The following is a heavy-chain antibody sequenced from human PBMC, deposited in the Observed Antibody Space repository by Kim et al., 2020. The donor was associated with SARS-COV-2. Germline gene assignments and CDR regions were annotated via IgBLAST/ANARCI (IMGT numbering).Heavy chain of an antibody. CDR3: ARGPFLYCGGDCQNFFDA. J-gene: IGHJ5*02. CDR1: GYNFTPYW. CDR2: IDPGDSYS. D-gene: IGHD2-21*02. Sequence: GESLKISCTGSGYNFTPYWINWVRQIPGKGLEWIGKIDPGDSYSDYSPSFHGHVTFSIDKSISTAYLQLSSLRASDTAIYYCARGPFLYCGGDCQNFFDAWGQGTLVTVSS. V-gene: IGHV5-10-1*01.